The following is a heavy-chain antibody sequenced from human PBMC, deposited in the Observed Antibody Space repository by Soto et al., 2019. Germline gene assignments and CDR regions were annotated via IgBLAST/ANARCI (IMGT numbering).Heavy chain of an antibody. CDR1: GYSFTSYW. J-gene: IGHJ4*02. V-gene: IGHV5-51*01. Sequence: GESLKISCKGSGYSFTSYWIGWVRQMPGKGLEWMGIIYPGDSDTRYSPSFQGQVTISADKSISTAYLQWSSLKASDTAMYYCARGLGSSGWDTYYFDYWGQGTLVTVSS. CDR3: ARGLGSSGWDTYYFDY. CDR2: IYPGDSDT. D-gene: IGHD6-19*01.